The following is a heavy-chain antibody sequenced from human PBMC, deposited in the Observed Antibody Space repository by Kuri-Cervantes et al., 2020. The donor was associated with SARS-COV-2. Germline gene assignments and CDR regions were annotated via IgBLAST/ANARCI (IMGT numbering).Heavy chain of an antibody. D-gene: IGHD5-24*01. J-gene: IGHJ4*02. CDR1: GSTFSNYA. V-gene: IGHV3-23*01. CDR2: ISTSGGDT. CDR3: ASVSTMGVSLD. Sequence: GGSLRLSCAASGSTFSNYAMTWVRQAPGKGLEWVSSISTSGGDTNYADSLKGRFTISRDNSKNTLYLQMNSLRVEDTAVYYCASVSTMGVSLDWGQGTLVTVSS.